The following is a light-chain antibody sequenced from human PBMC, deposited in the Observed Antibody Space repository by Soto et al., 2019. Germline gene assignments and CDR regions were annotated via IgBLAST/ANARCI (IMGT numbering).Light chain of an antibody. Sequence: DIQMTQGPSCLSGFVRDRDTITCRASLTISSYLNWYQQKSGKAPKLLISAASSLESGVPPRFSGSGSGTDFTLTISSLRPEDSATYYCQQTYSNPRAYDQGTKVDIK. CDR2: AAS. CDR3: QQTYSNPRA. V-gene: IGKV1-39*01. J-gene: IGKJ1*01. CDR1: LTISSY.